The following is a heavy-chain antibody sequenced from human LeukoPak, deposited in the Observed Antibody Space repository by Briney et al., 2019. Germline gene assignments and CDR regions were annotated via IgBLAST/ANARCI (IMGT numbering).Heavy chain of an antibody. CDR2: ISSSGSTI. J-gene: IGHJ4*02. V-gene: IGHV3-48*03. D-gene: IGHD1-7*01. CDR3: ARPPYNWNYYFDC. Sequence: PGGSLRLSCAASGFTFSSYEMNWVRQAPGKGLEWVSYISSSGSTIYYADSVKGRFTISRDNAKNSLYLQMNSLRAEDTAVYYCARPPYNWNYYFDCWGQGTLVTVSS. CDR1: GFTFSSYE.